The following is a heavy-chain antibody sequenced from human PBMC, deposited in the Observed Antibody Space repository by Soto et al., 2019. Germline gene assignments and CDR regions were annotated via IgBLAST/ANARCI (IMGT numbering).Heavy chain of an antibody. Sequence: EVQLLESGGGLAQPGGSLRLSCAASGFTFRDYAMSWVRQAPGKGLEWVSGLVGSGGDINYAASVRGRFTVSRDNSENLLFLKMNSRRAGDRALYFWAKDAIENKGVGGVFVLGGKGTKVTVSS. CDR3: AKDAIENKGVGGVFVL. CDR2: LVGSGGDI. J-gene: IGHJ3*01. CDR1: GFTFRDYA. D-gene: IGHD2-8*01. V-gene: IGHV3-23*01.